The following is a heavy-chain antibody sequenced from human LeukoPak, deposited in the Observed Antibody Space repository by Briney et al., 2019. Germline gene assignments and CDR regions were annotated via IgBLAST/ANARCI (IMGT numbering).Heavy chain of an antibody. V-gene: IGHV1-18*01. D-gene: IGHD3-3*01. CDR3: ARVGGHYDFWSGFGYFDY. Sequence: APVKVSCKASGYTFTSYGISWVRQATGQGLEWMGWISAYNGNTNYAQKFQGRVTMTTDTSTSTAYMELRSLRSDDTAVHYCARVGGHYDFWSGFGYFDYWGQGTLVTVSS. J-gene: IGHJ4*02. CDR1: GYTFTSYG. CDR2: ISAYNGNT.